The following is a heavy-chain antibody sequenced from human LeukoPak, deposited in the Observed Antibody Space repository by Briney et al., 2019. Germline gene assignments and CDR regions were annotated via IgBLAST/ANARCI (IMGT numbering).Heavy chain of an antibody. D-gene: IGHD3-10*01. V-gene: IGHV4-59*01. CDR3: ARAHYGPYCDY. Sequence: SETLSLTCTVSGGSISSYYWSWIRQPPRKGLEWIGYIYYSGSTNYNPSLKSRVTISVDTSKNQFSLKLSSVTAADTAVYYCARAHYGPYCDYWGQGTLVTVSS. CDR2: IYYSGST. CDR1: GGSISSYY. J-gene: IGHJ4*02.